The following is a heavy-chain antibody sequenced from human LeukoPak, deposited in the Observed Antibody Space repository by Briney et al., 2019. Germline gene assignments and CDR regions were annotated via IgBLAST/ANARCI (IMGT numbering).Heavy chain of an antibody. D-gene: IGHD3-9*01. CDR3: ARAFFYDIPVFDY. CDR2: IYYSGST. Sequence: SETLSLTCTVSGGSISSSSYYWSWIRQPPGKGLEWIGYIYYSGSTNYNPSLKSRVTISVDTSKNQFSLKLSSVTAADTAVYYCARAFFYDIPVFDYWGQGTLVTVSS. V-gene: IGHV4-61*01. J-gene: IGHJ4*02. CDR1: GGSISSSSYY.